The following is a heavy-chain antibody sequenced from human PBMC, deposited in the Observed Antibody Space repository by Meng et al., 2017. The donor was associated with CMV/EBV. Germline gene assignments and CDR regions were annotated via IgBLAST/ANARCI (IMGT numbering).Heavy chain of an antibody. CDR3: ARQDGEVIAGAIGGYYYYAMDV. V-gene: IGHV1-2*02. CDR1: GYTFTGYY. D-gene: IGHD2-2*02. CDR2: INPNSGGT. J-gene: IGHJ6*02. Sequence: ASVKVSCKASGYTFTGYYMHWVRQAPGQGLEWMGWINPNSGGTNYAQKFQGRLTVTTDESTSTAYMELSSLRSEDTAVYYCARQDGEVIAGAIGGYYYYAMDVWGQGTTVTVSS.